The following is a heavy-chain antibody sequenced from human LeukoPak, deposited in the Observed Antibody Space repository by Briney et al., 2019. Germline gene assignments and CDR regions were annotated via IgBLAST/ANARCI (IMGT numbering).Heavy chain of an antibody. CDR2: ISSSSSYI. D-gene: IGHD6-6*01. Sequence: GGSLRLSCAASGFTFSSYSMNWVRQAPGKGLEWVSSISSSSSYIYYADSVKGRFTISRDNAKNSLYLQMNSLRAEDTAVYYCARDALLRPFEYSSSSEGAGGQGTLVTVSS. CDR1: GFTFSSYS. V-gene: IGHV3-21*01. J-gene: IGHJ4*02. CDR3: ARDALLRPFEYSSSSEGA.